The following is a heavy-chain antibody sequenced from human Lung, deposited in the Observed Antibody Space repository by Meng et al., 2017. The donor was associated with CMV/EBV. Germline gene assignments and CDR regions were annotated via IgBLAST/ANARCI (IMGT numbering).Heavy chain of an antibody. Sequence: GSLRLSCTVSGYSISSGYYWGWIRQPPGKGLEWIGNIYKSGRTFYSPSLKTRVTMSVDTSKNQFSLKLRSVTAADTAVYYCARFPFDYWGQGTLVTFSS. J-gene: IGHJ4*02. CDR2: IYKSGRT. CDR3: ARFPFDY. CDR1: GYSISSGYY. V-gene: IGHV4-38-2*02.